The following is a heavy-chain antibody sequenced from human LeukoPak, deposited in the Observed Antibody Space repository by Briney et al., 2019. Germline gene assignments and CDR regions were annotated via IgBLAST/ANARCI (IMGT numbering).Heavy chain of an antibody. CDR2: IIPIFGTA. V-gene: IGHV1-69*13. Sequence: SVKVSCKASGGTFSSYAISWVRQAPGQGLEWMGGIIPIFGTANYAQKFQGRVTITADESTSTAYMELSSLRSEDTAVYYCARGGPIHDIVVVPAASRGESWFDPWGQGTLVTVSS. J-gene: IGHJ5*02. CDR3: ARGGPIHDIVVVPAASRGESWFDP. D-gene: IGHD2-2*01. CDR1: GGTFSSYA.